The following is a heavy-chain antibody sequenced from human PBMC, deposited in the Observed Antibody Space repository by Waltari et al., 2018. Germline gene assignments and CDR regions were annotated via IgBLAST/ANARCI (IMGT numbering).Heavy chain of an antibody. V-gene: IGHV1-2*02. J-gene: IGHJ3*02. CDR2: VNPNSGDT. D-gene: IGHD2-2*01. CDR3: AREGSTSWGPDAFDI. CDR1: GYTFTGNY. Sequence: QVQLVQSGAEVKKPGASVKVSCKASGYTFTGNYMHWVRQAPGQGLEWMGWVNPNSGDTNYAQKLQGRVTMTRDTSISTAYMELGRLGSDDTAVYYCAREGSTSWGPDAFDIWGQGTMVTVSS.